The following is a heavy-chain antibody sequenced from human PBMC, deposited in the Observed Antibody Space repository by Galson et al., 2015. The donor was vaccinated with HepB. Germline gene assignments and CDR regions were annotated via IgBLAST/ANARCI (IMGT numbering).Heavy chain of an antibody. Sequence: SLRLSCAASGFTFSSYAMHWVRQAPGKGLEFVSAISSGGSTYYVNSVKGRFTTSRDNSKNILYLHMGSLRAEDMAVYCCARDRITSAYGDAFDIWGQGAMVTVSS. CDR3: ARDRITSAYGDAFDI. V-gene: IGHV3-64*01. CDR2: ISSGGST. CDR1: GFTFSSYA. J-gene: IGHJ3*02. D-gene: IGHD3-16*01.